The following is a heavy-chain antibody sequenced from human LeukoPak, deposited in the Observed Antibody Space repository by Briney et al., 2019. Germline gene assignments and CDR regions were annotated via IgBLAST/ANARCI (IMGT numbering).Heavy chain of an antibody. CDR3: ARGPITYYYGSGSYYIFDY. V-gene: IGHV4-34*01. CDR2: INHSGST. J-gene: IGHJ4*02. CDR1: GGSFSGYY. D-gene: IGHD3-10*01. Sequence: SETLSLTCAVYGGSFSGYYWSWSREPPGKGLEWIGEINHSGSTNYNPSLKSRVTIPVDTSKNQFSLKLSSVTAADTAVYYCARGPITYYYGSGSYYIFDYWGQGTLVTVSS.